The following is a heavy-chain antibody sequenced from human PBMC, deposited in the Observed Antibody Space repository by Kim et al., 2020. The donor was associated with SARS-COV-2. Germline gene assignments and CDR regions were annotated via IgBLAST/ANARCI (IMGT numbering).Heavy chain of an antibody. CDR2: VYYSGST. J-gene: IGHJ4*02. CDR1: GGSISSSNYY. D-gene: IGHD2-8*01. Sequence: SETLSLTCTVSGGSISSSNYYWGWIRQPPGKGLEWIGSVYYSGSTYYNPSLKSRVTISVDTSKNQFSLKLSSVTAADTTVYYCASSPIVLMVYAQYYFDYWGQGTLVTVSS. CDR3: ASSPIVLMVYAQYYFDY. V-gene: IGHV4-39*01.